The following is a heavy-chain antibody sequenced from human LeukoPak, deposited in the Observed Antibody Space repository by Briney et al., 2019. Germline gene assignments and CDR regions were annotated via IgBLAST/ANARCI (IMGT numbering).Heavy chain of an antibody. CDR1: GFTFSSYW. D-gene: IGHD5-24*01. CDR2: ISGDGSST. CDR3: ARGKDGYNLYY. V-gene: IGHV3-74*01. J-gene: IGHJ4*02. Sequence: GGSLRLSCASSGFTFSSYWMHWVRQAPGKGLVWVSHISGDGSSTRYADSVKGRFTISRDNAKNTLYLQMNSLRAEDTAVYYCARGKDGYNLYYWGQGTLVTVSS.